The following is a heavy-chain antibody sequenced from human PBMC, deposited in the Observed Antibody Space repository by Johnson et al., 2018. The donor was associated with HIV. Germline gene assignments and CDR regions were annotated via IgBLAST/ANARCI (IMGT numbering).Heavy chain of an antibody. D-gene: IGHD3-10*01. V-gene: IGHV3-30*03. Sequence: QVQLVESGGGVVQPGRSLRLSCAASGFIFSSYGMHWVRQAPGKGLEWVTGMSYDGSNRYYADSVQGRFTIPIDDSKNTLYLQMNSLKTEDTAVYYCTTDLRLLWFRFKEAFDIWGQGTMVTVSS. CDR2: MSYDGSNR. J-gene: IGHJ3*02. CDR3: TTDLRLLWFRFKEAFDI. CDR1: GFIFSSYG.